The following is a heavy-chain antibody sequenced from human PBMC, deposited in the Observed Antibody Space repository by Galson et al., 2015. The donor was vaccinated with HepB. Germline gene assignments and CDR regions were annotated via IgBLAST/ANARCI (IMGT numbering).Heavy chain of an antibody. D-gene: IGHD2-2*01. J-gene: IGHJ3*02. V-gene: IGHV1-18*01. CDR1: GFTFISYG. CDR3: ARDSPQVGAFDM. CDR2: ISAYNGNT. Sequence: SVKVSCKASGFTFISYGITWVRQAPGQGLEWMGWISAYNGNTNYAQILQGRVTMTTDTSTSTAYMELKSLRSDDTAVYYCARDSPQVGAFDMWGQGTMVTVSS.